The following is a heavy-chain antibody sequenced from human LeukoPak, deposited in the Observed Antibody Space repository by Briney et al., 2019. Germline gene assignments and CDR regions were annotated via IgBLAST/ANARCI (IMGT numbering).Heavy chain of an antibody. V-gene: IGHV6-1*01. D-gene: IGHD3-22*01. CDR3: ARVWFDYDSSGYYYFDY. Sequence: SQTLSLTCAISGDIVSSNSAAWNWIRQSPSRGLEWLGRTYYRSKWYNDYAVSVKSRITINPDTSKNQFSLQLNSVTPEDTAVYYCARVWFDYDSSGYYYFDYWGQGTLVTVSS. J-gene: IGHJ4*02. CDR2: TYYRSKWYN. CDR1: GDIVSSNSAA.